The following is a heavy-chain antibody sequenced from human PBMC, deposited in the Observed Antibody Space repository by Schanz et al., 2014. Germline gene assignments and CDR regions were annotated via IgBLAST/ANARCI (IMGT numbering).Heavy chain of an antibody. D-gene: IGHD1-1*01. V-gene: IGHV4-61*02. CDR2: VFPNGIT. J-gene: IGHJ2*01. Sequence: QVQLQESGPGLVKPSQTLSLTCSVSGGSISSGSYYWNWIRQPAGKALEWVGRVFPNGITNYNPSPKSRVTKSLDPSKNQFSLTRTSLTAADTAVYYCARDTTWRLDLWGRGTLVTVSS. CDR3: ARDTTWRLDL. CDR1: GGSISSGSYY.